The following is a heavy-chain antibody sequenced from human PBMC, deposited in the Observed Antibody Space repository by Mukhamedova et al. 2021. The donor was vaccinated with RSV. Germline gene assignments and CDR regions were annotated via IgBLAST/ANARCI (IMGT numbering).Heavy chain of an antibody. D-gene: IGHD6-19*01. CDR2: INQDGSEK. CDR3: AGGSGWLIDY. V-gene: IGHV3-7*03. Sequence: MNWVRQAPGKGLEWVAVINQDGSEKYYVDSVKGRFTICRDNAKNSLYLQMNSLRADDTAVYYCAGGSGWLIDYWGQGTLVTVSS. J-gene: IGHJ4*02.